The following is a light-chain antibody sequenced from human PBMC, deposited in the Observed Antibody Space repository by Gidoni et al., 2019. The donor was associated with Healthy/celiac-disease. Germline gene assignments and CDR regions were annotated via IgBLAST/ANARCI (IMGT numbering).Light chain of an antibody. CDR3: QQYNNYWT. CDR2: KAS. CDR1: QSISSW. J-gene: IGKJ1*01. V-gene: IGKV1-5*03. Sequence: DIQMTQSPSTLSASVGDRVTITCRASQSISSWLAWYQQKPGQAPKLLIYKASSLESGVPSRCSGSGSGTEFTLTISSLQPDDFATYYCQQYNNYWTFGQGTKVEIK.